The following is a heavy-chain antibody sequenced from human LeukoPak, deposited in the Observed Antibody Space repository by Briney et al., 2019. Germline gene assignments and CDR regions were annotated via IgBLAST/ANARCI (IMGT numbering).Heavy chain of an antibody. V-gene: IGHV3-11*05. Sequence: PGRSLRLSCAASGFTFSSYAMHWIRQAPGKGLEWVSYISSSSSYTNYADSVKGRFTISRDNAKNSLYLQMNSLRAEDTAVYYCARDFPTARLVIKRFMDVWGQGTTVTVSS. CDR1: GFTFSSYA. CDR2: ISSSSSYT. CDR3: ARDFPTARLVIKRFMDV. J-gene: IGHJ6*02. D-gene: IGHD3-9*01.